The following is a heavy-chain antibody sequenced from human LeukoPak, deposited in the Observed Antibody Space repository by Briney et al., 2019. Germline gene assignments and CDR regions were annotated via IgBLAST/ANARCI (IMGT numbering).Heavy chain of an antibody. D-gene: IGHD2-2*01. CDR3: ARHRPVTYQLLYYFDY. CDR2: IYHSGST. V-gene: IGHV4-38-2*01. J-gene: IGHJ4*02. Sequence: SETPSLTCAVSGYSISSGYYWGWIRQPPGKGLEWIGSIYHSGSTYYNPSLKSRVTISVDTSKNQFSLKLSSVTAADTAVYYCARHRPVTYQLLYYFDYWGQGTLVTVSS. CDR1: GYSISSGYY.